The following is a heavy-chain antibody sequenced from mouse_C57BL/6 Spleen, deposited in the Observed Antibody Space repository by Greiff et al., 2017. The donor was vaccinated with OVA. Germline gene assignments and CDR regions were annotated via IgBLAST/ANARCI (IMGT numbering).Heavy chain of an antibody. CDR1: GFTFSDYG. CDR3: ARQGTGTGYFDV. D-gene: IGHD4-1*01. Sequence: EVKLMESGGGLVQPGGSLKLSCAASGFTFSDYGMAWVRQAPRKGPEWVAFISNLAYSIYYADTVTGRFTISRENAKNTLYLEMSSLRSEDTAMYYCARQGTGTGYFDVWGTGTTVTVSS. CDR2: ISNLAYSI. J-gene: IGHJ1*03. V-gene: IGHV5-15*01.